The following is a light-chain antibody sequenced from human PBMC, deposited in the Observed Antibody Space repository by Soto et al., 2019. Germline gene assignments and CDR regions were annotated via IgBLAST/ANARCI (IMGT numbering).Light chain of an antibody. V-gene: IGKV3-20*01. Sequence: EIVLTQSPGTLSLSPGERATLSCRASQSIGSSYLAWYQHKPGQAPRLLIYGASSRATSIPDRFSGSGSGTDFTLTISRLEPEDFVVYYCQQFGISPLTFGGGAKVDIK. CDR2: GAS. CDR3: QQFGISPLT. CDR1: QSIGSSY. J-gene: IGKJ4*01.